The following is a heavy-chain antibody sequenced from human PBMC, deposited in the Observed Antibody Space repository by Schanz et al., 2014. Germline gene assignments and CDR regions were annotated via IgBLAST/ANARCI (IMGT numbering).Heavy chain of an antibody. V-gene: IGHV3-48*04. J-gene: IGHJ6*02. CDR1: GFSVTSNS. CDR3: ARYGFRKFGVVYGLAV. Sequence: EVQLVESGGGLIQPGGSLKLACAASGFSVTSNSMNWVRQAPGKGLEWISYVSSYDTTVSYADSVKGRFTISRDNAKNSVYLQMNSLRVEDTAVYYCARYGFRKFGVVYGLAVWGQGTTVTVS. CDR2: VSSYDTTV. D-gene: IGHD3-3*01.